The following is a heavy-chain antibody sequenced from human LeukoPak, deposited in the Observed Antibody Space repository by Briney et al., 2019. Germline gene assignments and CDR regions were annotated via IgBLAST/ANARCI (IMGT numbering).Heavy chain of an antibody. CDR3: ARPMTTVTRGYYYYGMDV. Sequence: GASVKVSCKASGGTFSSYAISWVRQAPGQGLEWMGGIIPIFGTANYAQKFQGRVTITADESTSTAYMGLSSLRSEDTAVYYCARPMTTVTRGYYYYGMDVWGQGTTVTVSS. D-gene: IGHD4-11*01. V-gene: IGHV1-69*13. J-gene: IGHJ6*02. CDR2: IIPIFGTA. CDR1: GGTFSSYA.